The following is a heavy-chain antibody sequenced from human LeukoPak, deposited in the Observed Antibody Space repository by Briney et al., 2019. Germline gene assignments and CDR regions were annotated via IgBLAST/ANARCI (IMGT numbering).Heavy chain of an antibody. Sequence: RGSLRPSCTASGLTVNTEEITCVRQAPGKGLEWVSFIRGDDRTHYPDSVKGRFTTSRDNPNNVLYPQINGPEAGGTGVYCCAILVSNTDDWWFHFDLWGQGTLVTVSS. V-gene: IGHV3-53*01. CDR1: GLTVNTEE. J-gene: IGHJ4*02. CDR2: IRGDDRT. D-gene: IGHD2-8*02. CDR3: AILVSNTDDWWFHFDL.